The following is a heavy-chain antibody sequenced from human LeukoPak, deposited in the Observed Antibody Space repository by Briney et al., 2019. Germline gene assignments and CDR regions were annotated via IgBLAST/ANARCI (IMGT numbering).Heavy chain of an antibody. J-gene: IGHJ5*02. CDR1: GFTFSSYG. V-gene: IGHV3-30*18. D-gene: IGHD3-3*01. Sequence: GGSLRLSCAASGFTFSSYGMHWVRQAPGKGLEWVAVISYDGSNKYYADSVKGRFTISRDNSKNTPYLQMNSLRAEDTAVYYCAKAYYDFWSGYYVPGWFDPWGQGTLVTASS. CDR3: AKAYYDFWSGYYVPGWFDP. CDR2: ISYDGSNK.